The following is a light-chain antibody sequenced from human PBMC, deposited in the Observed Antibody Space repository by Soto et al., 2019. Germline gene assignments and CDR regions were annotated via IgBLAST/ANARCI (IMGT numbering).Light chain of an antibody. CDR3: QQRSNWPKT. CDR2: DAS. Sequence: EIVLTQSPATLSLSPGERATLSGRASQSVSSSYLAWYQQKPGQAPRLLIYDASNRATGIPARFSGSGSGTDFTLTISSLEPEDFAVYYCQQRSNWPKTVGQGTKVDIK. CDR1: QSVSSSY. J-gene: IGKJ1*01. V-gene: IGKV3-11*01.